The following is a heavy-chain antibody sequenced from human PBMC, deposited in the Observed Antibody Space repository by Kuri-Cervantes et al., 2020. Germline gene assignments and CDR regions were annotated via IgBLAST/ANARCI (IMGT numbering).Heavy chain of an antibody. CDR1: GFTFSTYS. V-gene: IGHV3-23*01. D-gene: IGHD1-26*01. CDR3: ARWEGDAFDI. CDR2: ISADSVTI. J-gene: IGHJ3*02. Sequence: GESLKISCAASGFTFSTYSMTWVRQAPGKGLEWVSAISADSVTIYYADSVKGRFTISRDNSKNTLYLQMNSLRAEDTAVYYCARWEGDAFDIWGQGTMVTVSS.